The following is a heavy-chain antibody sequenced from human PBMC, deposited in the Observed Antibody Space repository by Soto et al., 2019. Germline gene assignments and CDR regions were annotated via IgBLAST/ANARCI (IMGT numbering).Heavy chain of an antibody. J-gene: IGHJ4*02. Sequence: ASVKVSCKASGYTFTSYGISWVRQAPGQGLEWMGWISAYNGNTNYAQKLQGRVTMTTDTSTSTAYMELRSLRSDDTAVYYCARAFVEGYYGSKYYFDYWGQGTLVTVSS. V-gene: IGHV1-18*01. CDR1: GYTFTSYG. CDR2: ISAYNGNT. CDR3: ARAFVEGYYGSKYYFDY. D-gene: IGHD1-26*01.